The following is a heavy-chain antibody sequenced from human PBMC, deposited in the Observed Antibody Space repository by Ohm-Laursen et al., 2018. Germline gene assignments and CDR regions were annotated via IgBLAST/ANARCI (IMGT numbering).Heavy chain of an antibody. D-gene: IGHD3-10*01. CDR3: ATTTQGSFDY. CDR1: GFTFSSYW. V-gene: IGHV3-74*01. Sequence: SLRLSCSAPGFTFSSYWMYWVRQAPGKGLVWVSRIKSDGSNTNYADSVKGRFTISRDNAKNTLYLQMNSLRAEDTALYYCATTTQGSFDYWGQGTLVTVSS. CDR2: IKSDGSNT. J-gene: IGHJ4*02.